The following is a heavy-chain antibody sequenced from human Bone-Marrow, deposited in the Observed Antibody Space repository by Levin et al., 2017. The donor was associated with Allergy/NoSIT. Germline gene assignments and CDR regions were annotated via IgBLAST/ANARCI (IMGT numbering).Heavy chain of an antibody. J-gene: IGHJ4*02. Sequence: GALRLSCAASGFTFSTLSMSWVRQAPGKGLEWVSSIGASGGRTDYADSVKGRFSISRDNSENTFYLQMNSLRAGDTATYYWAAHSPNGYYLNYWGQGTRVTVSS. D-gene: IGHD2-8*01. CDR1: GFTFSTLS. CDR3: AAHSPNGYYLNY. V-gene: IGHV3-23*01. CDR2: IGASGGRT.